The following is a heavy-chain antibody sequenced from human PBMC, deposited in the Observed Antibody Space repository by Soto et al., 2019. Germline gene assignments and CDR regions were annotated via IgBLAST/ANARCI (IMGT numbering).Heavy chain of an antibody. J-gene: IGHJ6*02. V-gene: IGHV4-61*05. D-gene: IGHD1-26*01. CDR1: GGSISSSSYY. CDR2: VYYTGNT. Sequence: PSETLSLTCTVSGGSISSSSYYWGWIRQPPGKGLEWIGYVYYTGNTNYNPSLKSRVTISVDKSKNQFSLKLSSVTAADTAVYYCARVSGSYYYGMDVWGQGTTVTVSS. CDR3: ARVSGSYYYGMDV.